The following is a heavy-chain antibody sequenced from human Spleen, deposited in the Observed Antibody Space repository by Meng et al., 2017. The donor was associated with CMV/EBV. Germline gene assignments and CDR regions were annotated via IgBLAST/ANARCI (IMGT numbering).Heavy chain of an antibody. CDR2: IYYSGSI. CDR3: ARVGCSGGSCYADY. CDR1: GGSISSSSYY. D-gene: IGHD2-15*01. V-gene: IGHV4-39*07. J-gene: IGHJ4*02. Sequence: SETLSLTCTVSGGSISSSSYYWGWIRQPPGKGLEWIGSIYYSGSIYYNPSLKSRVTISVDTSKNQFSLNLRSVTAADTAVYYCARVGCSGGSCYADYWGQGTLVTVSS.